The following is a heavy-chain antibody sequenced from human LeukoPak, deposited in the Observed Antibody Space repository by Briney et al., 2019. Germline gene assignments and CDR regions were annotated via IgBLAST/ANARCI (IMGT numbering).Heavy chain of an antibody. J-gene: IGHJ3*02. CDR2: INHSGST. V-gene: IGHV4-34*01. Sequence: SETLSLTCTVSGGSISSYYWSWIRQPPGKGLEWIGEINHSGSTNYNPSLKSRVTISVDTSKNQFSLKLSSVTAADTAVYYCARGGIRRPPQIWGQGTMVTVSS. CDR1: GGSISSYY. CDR3: ARGGIRRPPQI.